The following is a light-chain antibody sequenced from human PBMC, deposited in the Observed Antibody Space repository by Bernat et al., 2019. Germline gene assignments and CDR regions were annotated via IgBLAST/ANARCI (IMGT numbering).Light chain of an antibody. J-gene: IGLJ3*02. CDR3: SSYAGSNNLV. CDR1: SSDVGGYNY. V-gene: IGLV2-8*01. Sequence: QSALTQPPSASGSPGQSVTISCTGTSSDVGGYNYVSWYQQHPAKAPKLMIYEVSKRPSGVPDLFSGSKSGNTASLTVSGLQAEDEADYYCSSYAGSNNLVFGGGTKLNVL. CDR2: EVS.